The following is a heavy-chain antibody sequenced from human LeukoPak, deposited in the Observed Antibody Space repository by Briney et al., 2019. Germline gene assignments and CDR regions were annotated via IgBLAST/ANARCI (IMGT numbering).Heavy chain of an antibody. CDR1: GGSFSSYA. D-gene: IGHD6-25*01. V-gene: IGHV1-69*06. CDR3: AKQAAVGKDYYMHV. Sequence: SVNVSCKASGGSFSSYAITWVRQAPGQGLEWMGRIIPIFGTPTYAQKFQGRVTITADMGSSTAYLELTSLTSEDTARYFCAKQAAVGKDYYMHVWGSGTTVTVSS. CDR2: IIPIFGTP. J-gene: IGHJ6*03.